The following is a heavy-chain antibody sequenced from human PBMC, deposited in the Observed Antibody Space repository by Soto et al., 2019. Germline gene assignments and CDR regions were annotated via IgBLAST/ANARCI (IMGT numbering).Heavy chain of an antibody. CDR3: ARSVGFDWFRGHAFDI. CDR2: ISAYNGNT. Sequence: QVQLVQSGAEVKKPGASVKVSCKASGYTFTSYGISWVRQAPGQGLEWMGWISAYNGNTNNAQKLQGRVTMTTATTTSPAYMELGSLRSDDTAVYYCARSVGFDWFRGHAFDICGQGTMVTVSS. J-gene: IGHJ3*02. D-gene: IGHD3-9*01. CDR1: GYTFTSYG. V-gene: IGHV1-18*01.